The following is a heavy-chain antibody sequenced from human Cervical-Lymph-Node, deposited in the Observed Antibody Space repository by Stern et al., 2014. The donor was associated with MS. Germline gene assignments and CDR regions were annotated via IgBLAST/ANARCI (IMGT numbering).Heavy chain of an antibody. J-gene: IGHJ6*02. D-gene: IGHD1-26*01. CDR3: ARGELKEGLVRGMDV. Sequence: VQLEESGAEVKKPGSSGRVSCKASGGTFSSYAISWGRQAPGQGPEWMGGTIPIFGTANYAQKFQGRVTITADESTSTAYMELSSLRSEDTAVYYCARGELKEGLVRGMDVWGQGTTVTVSS. CDR1: GGTFSSYA. V-gene: IGHV1-69*01. CDR2: TIPIFGTA.